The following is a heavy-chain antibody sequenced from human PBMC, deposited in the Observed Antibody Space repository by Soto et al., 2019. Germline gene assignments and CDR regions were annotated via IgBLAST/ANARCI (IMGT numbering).Heavy chain of an antibody. CDR3: APLERVTAFAV. D-gene: IGHD4-4*01. V-gene: IGHV1-69*01. CDR2: IIPISGTI. J-gene: IGHJ3*01. CDR1: GGTFSTYG. Sequence: QVQLVQSGAEVKKPGSSVKVSCKASGGTFSTYGITWVRQASGQGPEWMGGIIPISGTIKFTQKFQGRVTITPDESTSTVYMELSSLTSEDTAVYYCAPLERVTAFAVWGKGTMVPVSS.